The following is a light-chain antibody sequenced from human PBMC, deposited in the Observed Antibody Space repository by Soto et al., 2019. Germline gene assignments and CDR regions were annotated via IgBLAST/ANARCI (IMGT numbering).Light chain of an antibody. CDR1: SSDVGGYNY. Sequence: QSVLTQPASVSGSPGQSITISCTGTSSDVGGYNYVSWYQQYPGKAPKLMIYEVSNRPSGVSNRFSGSKSGNTASLTISGLQAEDEADYYCSSYTSSSTFYVFGTGTKVTVL. J-gene: IGLJ1*01. CDR3: SSYTSSSTFYV. V-gene: IGLV2-14*01. CDR2: EVS.